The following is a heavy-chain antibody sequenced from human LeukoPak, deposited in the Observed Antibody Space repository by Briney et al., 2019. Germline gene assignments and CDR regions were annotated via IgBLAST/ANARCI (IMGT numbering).Heavy chain of an antibody. D-gene: IGHD6-25*01. CDR3: ARGPLAAKGHNWFDP. CDR2: INHRGST. J-gene: IGHJ5*02. Sequence: SETLSLTCAVYGGSFNGYYWSWIRQPPGKGLEWIGEINHRGSTNYNPSLKSRVTISVDTSKNQFSLKLSSVTAADTAVYYCARGPLAAKGHNWFDPWGQGTLVTVSS. V-gene: IGHV4-34*01. CDR1: GGSFNGYY.